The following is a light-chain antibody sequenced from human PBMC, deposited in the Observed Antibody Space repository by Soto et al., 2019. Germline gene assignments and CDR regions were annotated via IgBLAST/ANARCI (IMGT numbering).Light chain of an antibody. CDR3: QQGLAAPLT. CDR2: LAS. CDR1: QSILNSTGKTY. J-gene: IGKJ4*02. V-gene: IGKV2-28*01. Sequence: DILMTQSPLSLPVTLGEPASISCRASQSILNSTGKTYLDWYMQQPGQSPQLLIYLASNRASGIPSRVSGSGSGTDFTLKISSVQPEDVEVYYGQQGLAAPLTVGGGTKVEIK.